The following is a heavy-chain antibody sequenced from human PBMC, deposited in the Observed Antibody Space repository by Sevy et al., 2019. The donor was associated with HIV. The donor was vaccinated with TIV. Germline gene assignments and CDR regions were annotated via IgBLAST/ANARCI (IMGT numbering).Heavy chain of an antibody. V-gene: IGHV3-30*02. Sequence: GGSLRLSCEVSGSTFKNHGMHWVRQAPGKGLEWLAAIRGDETAVDYAASVKGRFTISRDIFKNTLYLQMNRLRVEDTAVYYCAKWSGDYPLYYCDFWGQGTLVTVSS. CDR1: GSTFKNHG. CDR3: AKWSGDYPLYYCDF. CDR2: IRGDETAV. J-gene: IGHJ4*02. D-gene: IGHD2-21*02.